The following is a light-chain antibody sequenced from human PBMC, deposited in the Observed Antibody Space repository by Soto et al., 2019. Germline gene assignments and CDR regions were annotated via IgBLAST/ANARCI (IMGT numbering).Light chain of an antibody. J-gene: IGKJ1*01. CDR3: QQYNTWPRT. CDR1: QSISSN. CDR2: GAS. Sequence: EIVMTQSPVTLSVSPGESATLSCRASQSISSNLAWYQQKPGQAPRLLIYGASTRATDIPARFSGSGSGTEFTLTISRLQSEDFAGYYCQQYNTWPRTFGQGTKVEIK. V-gene: IGKV3-15*01.